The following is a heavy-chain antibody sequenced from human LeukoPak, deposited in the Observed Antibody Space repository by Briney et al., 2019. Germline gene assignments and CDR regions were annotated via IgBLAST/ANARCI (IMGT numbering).Heavy chain of an antibody. D-gene: IGHD1/OR15-1a*01. CDR3: AREPGVNMYYFDY. CDR1: GYTFTGHY. J-gene: IGHJ4*01. V-gene: IGHV1-46*01. CDR2: IDPSGGST. Sequence: SVKVSCKASGYTFTGHYMHWVRPAPGQGLEWMGIIDPSGGSTSYAQKFHGRVTVTRDTSTSTVYMELSSLRSEDTAVYYCAREPGVNMYYFDYWGQGTLVSVSS.